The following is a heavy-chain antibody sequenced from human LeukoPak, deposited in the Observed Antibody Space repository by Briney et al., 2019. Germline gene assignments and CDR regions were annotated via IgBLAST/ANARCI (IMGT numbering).Heavy chain of an antibody. D-gene: IGHD3-10*01. Sequence: SETLSLTCTVSGGSISSYYWSWIRQPAGEGLEWIGRIYTSGSTNYNPSLKSRVTMSVDTSKNQFSLKLSSVTAADTAVYYCARDGSGSPLYYFDYWGQGTLVTVSS. V-gene: IGHV4-4*07. J-gene: IGHJ4*02. CDR3: ARDGSGSPLYYFDY. CDR2: IYTSGST. CDR1: GGSISSYY.